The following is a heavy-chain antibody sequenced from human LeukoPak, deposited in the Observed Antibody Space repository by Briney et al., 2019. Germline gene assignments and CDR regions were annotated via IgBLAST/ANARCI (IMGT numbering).Heavy chain of an antibody. CDR2: IHYSEST. CDR3: ARWGCSSTSCYGDDWFDP. Sequence: SETLSLTCTVSGGSVSRGVYYWSWIRQPPGKGLEWIGCIHYSESTNYNPSLKSRVTISVDTSKNQFSLKLSSVTAADTAVYYCARWGCSSTSCYGDDWFDPWGQGTLVTVSS. V-gene: IGHV4-61*08. D-gene: IGHD2-2*01. J-gene: IGHJ5*02. CDR1: GGSVSRGVYY.